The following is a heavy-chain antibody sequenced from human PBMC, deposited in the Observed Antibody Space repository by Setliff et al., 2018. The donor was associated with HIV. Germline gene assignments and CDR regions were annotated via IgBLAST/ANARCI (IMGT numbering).Heavy chain of an antibody. Sequence: AASVKVSCKSSGGSFNTYAINWVRQAPGQGLEWMGGIISIFDKANYAQKFHGRLTITADDSTRTVYMELNSLGSGDTAVYYCARGGVRGYSYGEAFDIWGQGTLVTVSS. D-gene: IGHD5-18*01. CDR2: IISIFDKA. CDR1: GGSFNTYA. CDR3: ARGGVRGYSYGEAFDI. J-gene: IGHJ3*02. V-gene: IGHV1-69*13.